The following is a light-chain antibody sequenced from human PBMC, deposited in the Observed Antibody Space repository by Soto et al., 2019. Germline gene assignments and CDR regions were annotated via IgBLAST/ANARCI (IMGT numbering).Light chain of an antibody. CDR1: HSVSSRY. CDR2: VAS. CDR3: QEYGSSPPAWT. Sequence: EIVLRQSPGTLSLSIGERATLSCRASHSVSSRYLAWYQQEPGQAPRLLIYVASSRATGIPDRFSGSGSGTDFSLTISRLEPEDFAAYYCQEYGSSPPAWTFGQGTKVDI. V-gene: IGKV3-20*01. J-gene: IGKJ1*01.